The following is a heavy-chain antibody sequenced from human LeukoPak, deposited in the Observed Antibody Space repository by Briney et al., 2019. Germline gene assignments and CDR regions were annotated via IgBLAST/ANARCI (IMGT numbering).Heavy chain of an antibody. Sequence: GGSLRLSCAASGFYFDDYGMSWVRQAPGKGLEWVSYISSGSSTIYYADSVKGRFTISRDNAKNSLYLQMNSLRDEDTAVYYCARRYCSSTSCQIDYWGQGTLVTVSS. CDR2: ISSGSSTI. CDR1: GFYFDDYG. CDR3: ARRYCSSTSCQIDY. J-gene: IGHJ4*02. D-gene: IGHD2-2*01. V-gene: IGHV3-48*02.